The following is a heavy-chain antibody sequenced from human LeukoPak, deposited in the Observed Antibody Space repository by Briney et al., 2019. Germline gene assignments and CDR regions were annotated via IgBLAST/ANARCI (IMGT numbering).Heavy chain of an antibody. V-gene: IGHV4-34*01. J-gene: IGHJ6*03. CDR2: INHSGST. CDR3: ARPYITGPGGYYYMDV. Sequence: SETLSLTCAVYGGSFSGYYWSWIRQPPGKGLEWIGEINHSGSTNYNPSLKSRVTISVDTSKNQFSLKLSSVTAADTAVYYCARPYITGPGGYYYMDVWGKGTTVTISS. CDR1: GGSFSGYY. D-gene: IGHD2-8*02.